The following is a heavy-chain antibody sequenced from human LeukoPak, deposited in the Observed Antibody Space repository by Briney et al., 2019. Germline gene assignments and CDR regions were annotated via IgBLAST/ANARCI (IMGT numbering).Heavy chain of an antibody. V-gene: IGHV3-21*01. J-gene: IGHJ4*02. Sequence: GGSLRLSCAASGFTFSSYSMNWVRQAPGKGLEWVSSISSSSSYIYYADSVKGRFTTSRDNAKNSLYLQMNSLRAEDTAVYYCARDLTHRRNYDNSGYQIVPAFWGQGTLVTVSS. D-gene: IGHD3-22*01. CDR3: ARDLTHRRNYDNSGYQIVPAF. CDR1: GFTFSSYS. CDR2: ISSSSSYI.